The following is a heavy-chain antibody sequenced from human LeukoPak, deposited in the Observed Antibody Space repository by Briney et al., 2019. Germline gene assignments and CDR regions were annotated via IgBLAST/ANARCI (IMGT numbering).Heavy chain of an antibody. J-gene: IGHJ4*02. D-gene: IGHD2-21*02. V-gene: IGHV4-38-2*02. CDR3: ARDLPYCGGDCYSFDS. CDR1: GYSISSGYY. Sequence: PSETLSLTCTVSGYSISSGYYWGWIRQPPGKGLEWIGSIYHSGSTYYNPSLKSRVTISVDTSKNQFSLKLSSVTAADTAVYYCARDLPYCGGDCYSFDSWGQGTLVTVSS. CDR2: IYHSGST.